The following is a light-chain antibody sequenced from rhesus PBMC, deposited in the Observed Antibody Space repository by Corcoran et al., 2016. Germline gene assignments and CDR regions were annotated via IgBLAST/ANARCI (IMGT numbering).Light chain of an antibody. J-gene: IGKJ2*01. CDR3: LQYSSSPYS. CDR2: KAS. V-gene: IGKV1-22*01. CDR1: QSISSW. Sequence: DIQMTQSPSSLSASVGDTVTITCRASQSISSWLDWYQQKQGKAPKLLIYKASSWQSGVPSRFSGSGSGTDFTLTISSLQPEDFATYYCLQYSSSPYSFGQGTKVEIK.